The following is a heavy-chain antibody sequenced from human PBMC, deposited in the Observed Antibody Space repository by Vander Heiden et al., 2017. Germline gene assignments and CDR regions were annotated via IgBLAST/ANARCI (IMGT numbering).Heavy chain of an antibody. D-gene: IGHD6-6*01. CDR3: AKDAISSSSLLDY. Sequence: QVQLVESGGGVVQRGRSLRLSCAASGFTFSSYGMHWVRQAPGKGLEWVAVISYDGSNKYYADSVKGRFTISRDNSKNTLYLQMNSLRAEDTAVYYCAKDAISSSSLLDYWGQGTLVTVSS. V-gene: IGHV3-30*18. CDR2: ISYDGSNK. J-gene: IGHJ4*02. CDR1: GFTFSSYG.